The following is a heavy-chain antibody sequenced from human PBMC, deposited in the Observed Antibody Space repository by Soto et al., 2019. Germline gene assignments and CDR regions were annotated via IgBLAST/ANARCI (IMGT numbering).Heavy chain of an antibody. CDR3: ARDQSGIAAAGMNLFGMDV. V-gene: IGHV1-69*12. CDR2: IIPIFGTA. CDR1: GGTFSSYA. Sequence: QVQLVQSGAEVKKPGSSVKVSCKASGGTFSSYAISWVRQAPGQGLEWMGGIIPIFGTANYAQKFQGRVTITADESTSTAYMELSSLRSEDTAVYYCARDQSGIAAAGMNLFGMDVWGQGTTVTVSS. D-gene: IGHD6-13*01. J-gene: IGHJ6*02.